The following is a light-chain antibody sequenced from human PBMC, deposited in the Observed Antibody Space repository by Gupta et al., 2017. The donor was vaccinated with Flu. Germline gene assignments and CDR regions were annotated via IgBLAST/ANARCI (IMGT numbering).Light chain of an antibody. V-gene: IGKV3-15*01. CDR1: QSVSMN. J-gene: IGKJ1*01. CDR2: GAS. CDR3: HQYNNWPPWT. Sequence: VTLSVSPGEGATLSCRASQSVSMNLAWYQQKPGQAPRLLIYGASTRATGIPARFSGSGSGTEFTLTISSLQSEDFAVYYCHQYNNWPPWTFGQGTKVEIK.